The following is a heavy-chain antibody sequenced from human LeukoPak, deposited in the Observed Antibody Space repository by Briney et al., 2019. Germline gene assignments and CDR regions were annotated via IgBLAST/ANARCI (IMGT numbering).Heavy chain of an antibody. Sequence: GASVKVSCKASGYTFTSYDINWVRLATGQGLEWMGWMNPNSGNTGYAQKFQGRVTMTRNTSISTAYMELSSLRSEDTAVYYCARVYVGMVQVWGLDYWGQGTLVTVSS. V-gene: IGHV1-8*01. J-gene: IGHJ4*02. D-gene: IGHD3-10*01. CDR1: GYTFTSYD. CDR2: MNPNSGNT. CDR3: ARVYVGMVQVWGLDY.